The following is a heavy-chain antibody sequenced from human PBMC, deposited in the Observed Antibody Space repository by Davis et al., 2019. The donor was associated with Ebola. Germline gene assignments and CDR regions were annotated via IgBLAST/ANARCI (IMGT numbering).Heavy chain of an antibody. J-gene: IGHJ6*02. CDR1: GFIFNNYA. CDR3: ARESFSSGSYYTGYYYYGMDV. CDR2: TSSGGSTT. V-gene: IGHV3-23*01. D-gene: IGHD3-10*01. Sequence: PGGSLRLSCAASGFIFNNYAMTWVRQAPGRGLEWVSTTSSGGSTTYYADSVKGRFTISRDNSKNTLYLQMNSLRVDDTAVYYCARESFSSGSYYTGYYYYGMDVWGQGTTVTVSS.